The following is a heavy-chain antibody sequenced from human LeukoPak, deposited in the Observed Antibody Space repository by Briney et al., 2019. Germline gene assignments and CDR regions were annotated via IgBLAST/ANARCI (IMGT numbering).Heavy chain of an antibody. D-gene: IGHD1-14*01. CDR1: GGSFSGYY. V-gene: IGHV4-34*01. J-gene: IGHJ4*02. CDR2: INHSGST. Sequence: SETLSLTCAVYGGSFSGYYWSWIRQPPGKGLEWIGEINHSGSTNYNPSLKSRVTISVDTSKNQFSLKLSSVTAADTAVYYCAREKRERARTFMDYWGPGARVTVSS. CDR3: AREKRERARTFMDY.